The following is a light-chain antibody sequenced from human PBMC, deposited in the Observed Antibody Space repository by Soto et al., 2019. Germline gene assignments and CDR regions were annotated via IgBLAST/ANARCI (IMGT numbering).Light chain of an antibody. Sequence: EIVLTQSPGTLSLSPGERATLSCRASQSVSSSYLAWYQQKPGQAPRLLIYGASSRATGIPDRFSGSGSGTDFTLTISTLEPEVFAVYYCQQYGSSWTFGQGTKVQLK. CDR2: GAS. J-gene: IGKJ1*01. V-gene: IGKV3-20*01. CDR3: QQYGSSWT. CDR1: QSVSSSY.